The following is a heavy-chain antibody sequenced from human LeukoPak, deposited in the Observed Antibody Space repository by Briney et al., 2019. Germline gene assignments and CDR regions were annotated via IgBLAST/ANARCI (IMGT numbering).Heavy chain of an antibody. CDR1: GYSFTSYY. D-gene: IGHD1-26*01. V-gene: IGHV1-46*01. J-gene: IGHJ4*02. CDR2: VNPSGGST. Sequence: ASVKVSCKASGYSFTSYYIHWVRQAPGQGLEWMGIVNPSGGSTAYAQRFQGRVTMTRDTSTSTVYMDLSSLRSEDTAVYYCARLGFSGSYDYWGQGTLVTVSS. CDR3: ARLGFSGSYDY.